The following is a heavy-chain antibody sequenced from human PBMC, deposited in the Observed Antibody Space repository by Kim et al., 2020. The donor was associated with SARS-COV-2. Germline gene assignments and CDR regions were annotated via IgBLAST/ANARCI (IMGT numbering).Heavy chain of an antibody. CDR1: GFTFSSYA. D-gene: IGHD6-19*01. CDR3: ARDDLVAGTDY. Sequence: GGSLRLSCAASGFTFSSYAMHWVRQAPGKGLEWVAVISYDGSNKYYADSVKGRFTISRDNSKNTLYLQMNSLRAEDTAVYYCARDDLVAGTDYWGQGTLVTVSS. V-gene: IGHV3-30-3*01. CDR2: ISYDGSNK. J-gene: IGHJ4*02.